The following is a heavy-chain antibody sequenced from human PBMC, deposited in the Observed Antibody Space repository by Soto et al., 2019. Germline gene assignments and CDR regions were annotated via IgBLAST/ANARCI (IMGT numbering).Heavy chain of an antibody. J-gene: IGHJ4*02. D-gene: IGHD4-4*01. CDR2: ISGSGNYT. CDR1: GFTFSTYS. V-gene: IGHV3-21*01. CDR3: AREGINNYNEYYFDS. Sequence: PGGSLRIACAASGFTFSTYSMNWVRQAPGEGLEWVSSISGSGNYTHYADFLRGRFTISRDNAKTSLYLQMNSLRAEDTAVYYCAREGINNYNEYYFDSWGQGTVVTVSS.